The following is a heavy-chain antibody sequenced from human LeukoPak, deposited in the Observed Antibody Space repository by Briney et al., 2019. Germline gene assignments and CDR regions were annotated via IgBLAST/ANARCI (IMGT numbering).Heavy chain of an antibody. CDR2: IIPIFGTA. D-gene: IGHD6-19*01. CDR1: GGTFSSYA. CDR3: ARNGRLAVAGTFDY. J-gene: IGHJ4*02. Sequence: SVKVSCKASGGTFSSYAISWVRQAPGQGLEWMGGIIPIFGTANYAQKFQGRVTITTDESTSTAYMELSSLRSEDTAVYYCARNGRLAVAGTFDYWGQGTLVTVSS. V-gene: IGHV1-69*05.